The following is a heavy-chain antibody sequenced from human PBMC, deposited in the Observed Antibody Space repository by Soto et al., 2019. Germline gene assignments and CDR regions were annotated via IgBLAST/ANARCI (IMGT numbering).Heavy chain of an antibody. CDR2: IIIAIGQT. D-gene: IGHD2-15*01. Sequence: SVNVSCKTSGFTFSRSDVQWVRQARGQRLEWIGWIIIAIGQTNYAQNLQDRITITRDMSTSTAYMELSSLRSEDTAIYYCAAELYTDGGCGWSKIWGHGNMVSVSS. V-gene: IGHV1-58*01. J-gene: IGHJ4*01. CDR3: AAELYTDGGCGWSKI. CDR1: GFTFSRSD.